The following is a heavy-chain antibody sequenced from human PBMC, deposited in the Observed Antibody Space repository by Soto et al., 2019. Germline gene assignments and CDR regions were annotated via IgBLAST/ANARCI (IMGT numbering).Heavy chain of an antibody. V-gene: IGHV1-69*06. CDR2: IIPMLGTP. D-gene: IGHD2-21*01. Sequence: QVQLVQSGAEVKKPGSSLKVSCKASGGTFSSHGITWVRQAPGQGLEWMGGIIPMLGTPKYAQRFQGRVSITADKSTTTAYMELSSLRSEDTAVYYCAIGSVVVMGAATWGLIYGGQGALVTVSS. CDR3: AIGSVVVMGAATWGLIY. CDR1: GGTFSSHG. J-gene: IGHJ4*02.